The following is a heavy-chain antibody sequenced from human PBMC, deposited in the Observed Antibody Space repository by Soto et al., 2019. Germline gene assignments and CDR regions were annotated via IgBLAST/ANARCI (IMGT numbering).Heavy chain of an antibody. Sequence: QVQLVQSGAEVKKPGASVKVSCKASGYTFTSYYMHWVRQAPGQGLEWMGIINPSGGSTSYAQKFLGRGTMTRDTSTSTVYMELISLRSEDTAVYYCARDESDPFIPSLAYYYYGMDVWGQGTTVTVSS. J-gene: IGHJ6*02. CDR2: INPSGGST. CDR3: ARDESDPFIPSLAYYYYGMDV. CDR1: GYTFTSYY. V-gene: IGHV1-46*01. D-gene: IGHD2-21*01.